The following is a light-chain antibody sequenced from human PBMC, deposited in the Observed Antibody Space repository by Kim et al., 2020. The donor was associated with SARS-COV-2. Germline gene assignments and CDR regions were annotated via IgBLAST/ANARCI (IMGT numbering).Light chain of an antibody. CDR1: QSITSNY. V-gene: IGKV3-20*01. CDR2: GAS. Sequence: EIVLTQSPGTLSLSPGERATLSCRASQSITSNYLAWYQQRPGQAPRLLIFGASTRATGIPDRFSGSGSGTDFTLTISRLESEDFAVYYCQQYDNSLYSFGQGTKLEI. J-gene: IGKJ2*03. CDR3: QQYDNSLYS.